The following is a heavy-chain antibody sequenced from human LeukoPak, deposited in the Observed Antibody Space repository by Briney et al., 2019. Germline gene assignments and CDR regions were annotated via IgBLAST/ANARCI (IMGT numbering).Heavy chain of an antibody. V-gene: IGHV3-30*03. J-gene: IGHJ4*02. CDR2: ISYDGSNK. Sequence: PGRSLRLSCAASGFTFSSYGMHWVRQAPGKGLEWVAVISYDGSNKYYADSVKGRFTISRDNSKNTLYLQMNSLKAEDTAVYYCARDQPYSSGWNYYFDYWGQGTLVTVSS. D-gene: IGHD6-19*01. CDR3: ARDQPYSSGWNYYFDY. CDR1: GFTFSSYG.